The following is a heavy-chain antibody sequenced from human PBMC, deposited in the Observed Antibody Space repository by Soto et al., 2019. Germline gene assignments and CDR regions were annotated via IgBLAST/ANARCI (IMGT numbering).Heavy chain of an antibody. Sequence: GASVKPSCKASGYTFTSYAMHWVRQAPEQRLEWMGWINAGNGNTKYSQKFQGRVTITRDTSASTAYMELSSLRSEDTAVYYCARDVRGIAVAGTSYFFDYWGQGTLVTVSS. CDR2: INAGNGNT. CDR3: ARDVRGIAVAGTSYFFDY. J-gene: IGHJ4*02. V-gene: IGHV1-3*01. CDR1: GYTFTSYA. D-gene: IGHD6-19*01.